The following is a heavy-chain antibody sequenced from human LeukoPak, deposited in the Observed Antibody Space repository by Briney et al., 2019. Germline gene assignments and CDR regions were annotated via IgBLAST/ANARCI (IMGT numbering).Heavy chain of an antibody. CDR3: ARGVYYFDSSGSAPY. J-gene: IGHJ4*02. Sequence: PGGSLRLSCAASGFTFSSYGMHWVRQAPGKGLEWVAVISYDGNNKYYADSVKGRFTISRDNSKKTLYLQTNNLRAEDTAVYYCARGVYYFDSSGSAPYWGQGTLVTVSS. V-gene: IGHV3-30*19. CDR1: GFTFSSYG. D-gene: IGHD3-22*01. CDR2: ISYDGNNK.